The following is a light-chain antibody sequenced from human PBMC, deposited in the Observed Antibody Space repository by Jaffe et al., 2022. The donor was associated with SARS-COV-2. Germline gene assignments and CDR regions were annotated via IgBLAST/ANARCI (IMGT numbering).Light chain of an antibody. Sequence: QSLLTQPPSTSGAPGQRVSMSCAGGSSNIGKNVVNWYQQLPGAAPKLLIFSDRQRPSGVSDRFSASKSDTSASLAISGLQSEDEADYYCAAWDDSLNVLLFGGGTKLTVL. CDR2: SDR. CDR3: AAWDDSLNVLL. J-gene: IGLJ3*02. V-gene: IGLV1-44*01. CDR1: SSNIGKNV.